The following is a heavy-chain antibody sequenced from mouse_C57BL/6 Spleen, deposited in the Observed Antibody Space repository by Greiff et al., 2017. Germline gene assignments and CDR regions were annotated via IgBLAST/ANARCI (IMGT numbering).Heavy chain of an antibody. Sequence: EVKLMESGGGLVKPGGSLKLSCAASGFTFSSYAMSWVRQTPEKRLEWVATISDGGSYTYYPDNVKGRFTISRDNAKNNLYLQMSHLKSEDTAMYYCAREGGGYFDVWGTGTTVTVSS. CDR3: AREGGGYFDV. CDR2: ISDGGSYT. J-gene: IGHJ1*03. CDR1: GFTFSSYA. V-gene: IGHV5-4*01.